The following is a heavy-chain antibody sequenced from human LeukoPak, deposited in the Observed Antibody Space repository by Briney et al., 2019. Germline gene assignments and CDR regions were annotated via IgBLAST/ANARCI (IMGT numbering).Heavy chain of an antibody. CDR2: ISSSSSFI. J-gene: IGHJ4*02. V-gene: IGHV3-21*01. CDR1: GFTFSSYS. Sequence: GGSLRLSCAASGFTFSSYSMNWVRRAPGKGLEWVSSISSSSSFIYYADSVKGRFTISRDNAKNSLYLQMNSLRAEDTAVYYCAKLGYPRPDWGQGTLVTVSS. D-gene: IGHD3-16*02. CDR3: AKLGYPRPD.